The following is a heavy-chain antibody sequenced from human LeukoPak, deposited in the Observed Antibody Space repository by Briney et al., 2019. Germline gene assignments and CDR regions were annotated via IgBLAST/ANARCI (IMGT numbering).Heavy chain of an antibody. Sequence: ASVKVSCKASGYTFTSYGISWVRQAPGQGLEWMGWISAYNGNTNYAQKLQGRVTMTTDTPTSTAYMELRSLRSDDTAVYYCARDRRPGYYYYYMDVWGKGTTVTVSS. CDR1: GYTFTSYG. V-gene: IGHV1-18*01. CDR2: ISAYNGNT. CDR3: ARDRRPGYYYYYMDV. J-gene: IGHJ6*03.